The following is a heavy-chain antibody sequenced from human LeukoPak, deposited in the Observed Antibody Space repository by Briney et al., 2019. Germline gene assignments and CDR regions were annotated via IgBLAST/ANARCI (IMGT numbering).Heavy chain of an antibody. D-gene: IGHD1-26*01. CDR2: ISPNGNTI. J-gene: IGHJ5*02. V-gene: IGHV3-48*03. CDR1: GFTFSSYE. Sequence: GGSLRLSCATSGFTFSSYEMHWFRQAPGKGLQWLASISPNGNTINTVDAPRGRFDISRDNAKNSLHLHIDSLRGEDTAVYYCVRSRAPPSRIDGKELDPWGPGTLVTVSS. CDR3: VRSRAPPSRIDGKELDP.